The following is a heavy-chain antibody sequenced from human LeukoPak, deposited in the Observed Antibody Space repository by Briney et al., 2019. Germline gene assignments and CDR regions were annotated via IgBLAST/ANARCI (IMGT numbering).Heavy chain of an antibody. CDR3: ARDLHYYGSGSYYGGDY. CDR2: ISYDGSNK. J-gene: IGHJ4*02. D-gene: IGHD3-10*01. CDR1: GFTFSSYS. V-gene: IGHV3-30*03. Sequence: GGSLRLSCAASGFTFSSYSMNWVRQAPGKGLEWVAVISYDGSNKYYADSVKGRFTISRDNSKNTLYLQMNSLRAEDTAVYYCARDLHYYGSGSYYGGDYWGQGTLVTVSS.